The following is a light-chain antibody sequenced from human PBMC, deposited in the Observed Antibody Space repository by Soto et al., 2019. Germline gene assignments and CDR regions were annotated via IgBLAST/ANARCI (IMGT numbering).Light chain of an antibody. CDR1: QSVYNN. Sequence: MTQSAATVTVYPGDSATLTCRASQSVYNNLAWYQQKPGQAPRLLIYGASTRATGLPVRFSGSGSGTEFTLTISDLQSEDSAVYFCQQYNNWPPLTFGGGTKVEI. CDR2: GAS. CDR3: QQYNNWPPLT. V-gene: IGKV3-15*01. J-gene: IGKJ4*01.